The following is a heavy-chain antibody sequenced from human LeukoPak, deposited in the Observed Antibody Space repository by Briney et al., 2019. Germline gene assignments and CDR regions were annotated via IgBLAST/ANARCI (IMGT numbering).Heavy chain of an antibody. CDR1: GGSISSYY. J-gene: IGHJ5*02. Sequence: SETLSLTCTVSGGSISSYYWSWIRQPPGKGLEWIGYIYYSGSTNYNPSLKSRVTISVDTSKNQFSLKLSSVTAVDTAVYYCAREYDSSGYYMGFDPWGQGTLVTVSS. D-gene: IGHD3-22*01. V-gene: IGHV4-59*01. CDR3: AREYDSSGYYMGFDP. CDR2: IYYSGST.